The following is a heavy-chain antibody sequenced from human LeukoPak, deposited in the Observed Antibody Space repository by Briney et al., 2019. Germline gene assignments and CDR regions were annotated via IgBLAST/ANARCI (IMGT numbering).Heavy chain of an antibody. J-gene: IGHJ4*02. Sequence: SETLSLTCTVSGGSVSSGSYYWSWIRQPPGKGLEWIGYIYYRGSTNYNPSLKSRVTISVDTSKNQVSLKLSSVTAADTAVYYCARGSPDGYGGYDSLGYWGQGTLVTVSS. CDR2: IYYRGST. V-gene: IGHV4-61*01. CDR3: ARGSPDGYGGYDSLGY. CDR1: GGSVSSGSYY. D-gene: IGHD5-12*01.